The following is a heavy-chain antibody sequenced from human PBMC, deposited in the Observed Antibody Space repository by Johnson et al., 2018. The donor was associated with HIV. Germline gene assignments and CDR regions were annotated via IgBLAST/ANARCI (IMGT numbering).Heavy chain of an antibody. CDR1: GFTFDDYA. V-gene: IGHV3-9*01. CDR2: ISWNSGSI. J-gene: IGHJ3*02. CDR3: STFFVVGTETGAFDI. Sequence: VQLVESGGGLVQPGRSLRLSCAASGFTFDDYAMHWVRQAPGKGLAWVSGISWNSGSIGYADSVKGRFTISRDNAKNSLFLQMNSLKTEDTGVYYCSTFFVVGTETGAFDIWGQGTLVTVSS. D-gene: IGHD2-21*02.